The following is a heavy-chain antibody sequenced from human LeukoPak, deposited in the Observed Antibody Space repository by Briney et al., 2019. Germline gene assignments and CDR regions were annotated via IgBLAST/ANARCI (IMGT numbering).Heavy chain of an antibody. V-gene: IGHV5-51*01. CDR1: GYSFTSYW. Sequence: GESLKISCKGSGYSFTSYWIGWVRQMPGKGLEWMGIIYPGDSDTRYSPSFQGQVTISADKSISTAYLQWSSLKASDTAMYYCVSGDCSSTSCYRYYFDYRGQGTLVTVSS. CDR3: VSGDCSSTSCYRYYFDY. CDR2: IYPGDSDT. D-gene: IGHD2-2*01. J-gene: IGHJ4*02.